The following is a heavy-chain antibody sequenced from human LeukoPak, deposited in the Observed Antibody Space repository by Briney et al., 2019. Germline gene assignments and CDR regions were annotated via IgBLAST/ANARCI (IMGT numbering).Heavy chain of an antibody. J-gene: IGHJ5*02. CDR1: GLTVSNHW. Sequence: GGSLRLSCVASGLTVSNHWMSWVRQAPGKGLEWVANIREERGQEYYVDSVKGRFTISKNSAKNSLYLQMNTLRVEDTAMYYCASLDTAKQPLANHLGQGTLVTVSS. CDR2: IREERGQE. D-gene: IGHD5-18*01. CDR3: ASLDTAKQPLANH. V-gene: IGHV3-7*03.